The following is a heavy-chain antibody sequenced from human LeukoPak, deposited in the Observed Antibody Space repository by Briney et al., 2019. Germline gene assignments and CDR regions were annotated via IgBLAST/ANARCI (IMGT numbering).Heavy chain of an antibody. CDR1: GFTISSNW. CDR3: ARAEHSSSWFGYFQY. CDR2: INSDESSR. J-gene: IGHJ1*01. Sequence: PGGSLRLSCAASGFTISSNWMHWVRQAPGKGLVWVSRINSDESSRNYADSVKGRFTISRDNAKNTLYLQMNSLRAEDTAVYYCARAEHSSSWFGYFQYWGQGTLVTVSS. D-gene: IGHD6-13*01. V-gene: IGHV3-74*01.